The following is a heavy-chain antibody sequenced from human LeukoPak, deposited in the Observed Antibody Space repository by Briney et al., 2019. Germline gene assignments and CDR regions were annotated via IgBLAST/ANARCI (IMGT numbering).Heavy chain of an antibody. V-gene: IGHV1-18*01. CDR1: GYTFTSYG. D-gene: IGHD4-17*01. CDR3: ASSPVRLRGNNWFDP. J-gene: IGHJ5*02. Sequence: ASVKVSCKASGYTFTSYGIGWVRQAPGQGLEWMGWISAYNGNTNYAQKLQGRVTITADKSTSTAYMELSSLRSEDTAVYYCASSPVRLRGNNWFDPWGQGTLVTVSS. CDR2: ISAYNGNT.